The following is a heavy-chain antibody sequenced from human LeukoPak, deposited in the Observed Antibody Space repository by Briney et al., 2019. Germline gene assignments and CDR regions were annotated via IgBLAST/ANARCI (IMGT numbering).Heavy chain of an antibody. CDR3: ARGGGAARLWGYYYYMDV. D-gene: IGHD6-6*01. CDR2: IYESGST. V-gene: IGHV4-4*02. J-gene: IGHJ6*03. Sequence: SETLSLTCAVSGGSISSSNWWSWVRQPPGKGLEWIGEIYESGSTNYNPPLKSRVTISVDKSKNQFSLKMSSVTAADTAVYYCARGGGAARLWGYYYYMDVWGKGTTVTVSS. CDR1: GGSISSSNW.